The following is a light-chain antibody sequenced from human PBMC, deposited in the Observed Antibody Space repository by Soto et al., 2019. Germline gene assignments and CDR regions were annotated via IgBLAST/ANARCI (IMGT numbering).Light chain of an antibody. V-gene: IGLV2-14*01. CDR1: SSDVGLYDY. Sequence: LTQPASVSGSPGQSITISCTGTSSDVGLYDYVSWYQQHPGKAPQLMIYAVSNRPSGVSNRFSASKSGNTASLFISGLQAEDEADYYCSSYTSDSSYVFXSGTKVTVL. CDR3: SSYTSDSSYV. J-gene: IGLJ1*01. CDR2: AVS.